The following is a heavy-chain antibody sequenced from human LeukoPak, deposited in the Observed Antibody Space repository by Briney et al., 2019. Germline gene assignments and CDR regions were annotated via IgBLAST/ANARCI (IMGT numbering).Heavy chain of an antibody. CDR1: GGSISSSYY. CDR3: ARVRDYYYYMDV. CDR2: IYFSGNT. J-gene: IGHJ6*03. Sequence: SETLSLTCTVSGGSISSSYYWGWVRPPPGKGLEWIGSIYFSGNTYYNPSLKSRVTISVDTSKNQLSLKLSSVTAADTAVYYCARVRDYYYYMDVWGKGTTVTISS. V-gene: IGHV4-39*01. D-gene: IGHD3-10*01.